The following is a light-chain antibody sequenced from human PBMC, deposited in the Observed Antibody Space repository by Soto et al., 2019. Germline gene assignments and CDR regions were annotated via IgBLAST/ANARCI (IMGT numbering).Light chain of an antibody. CDR2: EDI. CDR3: SSYAGNNNLR. J-gene: IGLJ2*01. CDR1: SSDVISYDY. V-gene: IGLV2-8*01. Sequence: QSVLTQPPSASGSPGQTVTIPCTGASSDVISYDYVSWYQQYPAKAPKLMIYEDIKPPSGVAHRFSGSKSGNTASLTGAGLQEEDEADYYCSSYAGNNNLRFGGGTKLTVL.